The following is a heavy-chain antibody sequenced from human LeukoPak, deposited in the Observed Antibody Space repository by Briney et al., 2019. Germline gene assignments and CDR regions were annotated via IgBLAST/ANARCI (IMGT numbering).Heavy chain of an antibody. Sequence: PSETLSLTCTVSGGSISSSSYYWGWIRQPPGKGLEWIGSIYYSGSTNYNPSLKSRVTISVDTSKNQFSLKLSSVTAADTAVYYCARTHFNYAFDPWGQGTLVTVSS. CDR2: IYYSGST. J-gene: IGHJ5*02. V-gene: IGHV4-39*07. CDR1: GGSISSSSYY. D-gene: IGHD4-11*01. CDR3: ARTHFNYAFDP.